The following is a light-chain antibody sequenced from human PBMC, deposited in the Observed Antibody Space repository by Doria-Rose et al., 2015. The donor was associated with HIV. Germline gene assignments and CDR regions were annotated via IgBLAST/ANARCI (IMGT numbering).Light chain of an antibody. J-gene: IGKJ2*01. Sequence: DIQLTQSPPSLSASVGDRVTITCQASQSISSYLNWYQQKPGKAPKLLIYAASSLQSGVPSRFSGSGSGTDFTLTISSLQPEDFATYYCQQSYSTPYTFGQGTKLEIK. V-gene: IGKV1-39*01. CDR2: AAS. CDR1: QSISSY. CDR3: QQSYSTPYT.